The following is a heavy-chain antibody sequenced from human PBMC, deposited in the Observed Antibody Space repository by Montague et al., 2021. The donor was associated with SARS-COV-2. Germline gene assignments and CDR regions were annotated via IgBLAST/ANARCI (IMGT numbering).Heavy chain of an antibody. CDR2: IYYSGST. D-gene: IGHD3-3*01. V-gene: IGHV4-31*03. J-gene: IGHJ4*02. CDR3: ARPLTIIVVVITSFDY. CDR1: GGSISSGGYY. Sequence: TLSLTCTVSGGSISSGGYYWSWIRQHPGKGLEWIGYIYYSGSTYYNPSLKSRVTISVDTSKNQFSLKLSSVTAADTAVYYCARPLTIIVVVITSFDYWGQGTLVTVSS.